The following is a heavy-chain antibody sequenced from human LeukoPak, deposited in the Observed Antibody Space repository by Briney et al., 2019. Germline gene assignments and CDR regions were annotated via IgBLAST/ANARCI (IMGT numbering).Heavy chain of an antibody. CDR1: GFTFSDYY. CDR2: ISSSGSTI. Sequence: PGGSLRLSCVASGFTFSDYYMSWIRQAPGKGLEWVSYISSSGSTIYYADSVKGRFTISRDNAKNSLYLQMNSLRAEDTAVYYCASRYCSGGSCYFDYWGQGTLVTVSS. J-gene: IGHJ4*02. CDR3: ASRYCSGGSCYFDY. D-gene: IGHD2-15*01. V-gene: IGHV3-11*01.